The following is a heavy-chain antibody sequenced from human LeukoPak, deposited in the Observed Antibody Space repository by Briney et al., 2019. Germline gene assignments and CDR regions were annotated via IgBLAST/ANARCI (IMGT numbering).Heavy chain of an antibody. CDR2: ISSSSGLT. V-gene: IGHV3-23*01. D-gene: IGHD4-17*01. CDR3: ARRGESTSYGDYRFDY. Sequence: GGSLRLSCAASGFTFSNYAMSWVRQAPGRGLEWVSAISSSSGLTYYADSVKGRFTISRDNSKNTLFLQMNGLRAEDTAVYYCARRGESTSYGDYRFDYWGQGTLVTVSS. CDR1: GFTFSNYA. J-gene: IGHJ4*02.